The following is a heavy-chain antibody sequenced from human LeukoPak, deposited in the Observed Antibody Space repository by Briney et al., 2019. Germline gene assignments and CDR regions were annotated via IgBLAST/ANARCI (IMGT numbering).Heavy chain of an antibody. Sequence: KASETLSLTCTVSGGSISSYYWSWIRQPAGKGLEWIGRIYTSGSTNYNPSLKSRVTMSVDTSKNQFSLKLSSVTAADTAVYYCAREAPFCSSTSCYISAFDIWGQGTMVTVSS. CDR3: AREAPFCSSTSCYISAFDI. CDR2: IYTSGST. V-gene: IGHV4-4*07. CDR1: GGSISSYY. J-gene: IGHJ3*02. D-gene: IGHD2-2*02.